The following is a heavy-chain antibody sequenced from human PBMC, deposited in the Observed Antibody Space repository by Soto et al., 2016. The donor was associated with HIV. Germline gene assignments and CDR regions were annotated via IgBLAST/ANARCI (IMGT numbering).Heavy chain of an antibody. D-gene: IGHD2-2*02. Sequence: QVQLVESGGGVVQPGRSLRLSCAASGFTFKNYIMHWVRQAPGKGLEWVAGISYDGKKKHQADSVKGRFAISRDNSKNTLYLQMNSLRAEDTAMYYCASERYCSSGSCYKYFDLWGRGTLVTVSS. CDR2: ISYDGKKK. J-gene: IGHJ2*01. CDR1: GFTFKNYI. V-gene: IGHV3-30*09. CDR3: ASERYCSSGSCYKYFDL.